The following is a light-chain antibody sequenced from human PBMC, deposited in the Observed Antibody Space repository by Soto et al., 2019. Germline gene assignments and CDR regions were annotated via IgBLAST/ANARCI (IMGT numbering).Light chain of an antibody. V-gene: IGKV3-15*01. CDR2: DAS. J-gene: IGKJ2*01. CDR1: QNIRSS. Sequence: EIVLTQSPGTLSLSPGERATLSCRASQNIRSSLAWYQQRPGQAPRLLIYDASTRATGIPPRFSGGGSGTEFTVTISSLQSEDFAIYYCQQYDIWPPYPFGQGTKVDI. CDR3: QQYDIWPPYP.